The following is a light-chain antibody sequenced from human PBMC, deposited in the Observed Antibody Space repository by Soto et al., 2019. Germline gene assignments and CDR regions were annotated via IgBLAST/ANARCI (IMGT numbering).Light chain of an antibody. V-gene: IGKV3-15*01. CDR3: QQYETWPPT. J-gene: IGKJ1*01. CDR2: GAS. Sequence: VMTQSPATLSVSPGDSVTLSCRASQSVSYTVAWLQQRPGRAPRLIIFGASTRAPGVPARFSGSGSGTEFTLTISSLQSEDFAVYYCQQYETWPPTFGQGTEVEIK. CDR1: QSVSYT.